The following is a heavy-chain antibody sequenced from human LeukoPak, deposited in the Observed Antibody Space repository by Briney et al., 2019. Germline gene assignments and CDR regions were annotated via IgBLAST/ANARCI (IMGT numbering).Heavy chain of an antibody. CDR1: GFTFSSYE. D-gene: IGHD4-17*01. CDR2: ISSSGSTI. V-gene: IGHV3-48*03. CDR3: ARDAYGDHDY. J-gene: IGHJ4*02. Sequence: GGSLRLSCAASGFTFSSYEMNWVRQAPGKGLEWVSYISSSGSTIYYADSVKGRFTIPRDNAKNSLYLQMNSLRAEDTAVYYCARDAYGDHDYWGQGTLVTVSS.